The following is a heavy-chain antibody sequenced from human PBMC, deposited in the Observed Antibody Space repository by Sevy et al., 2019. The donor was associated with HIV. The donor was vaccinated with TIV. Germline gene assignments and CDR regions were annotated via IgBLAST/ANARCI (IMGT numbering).Heavy chain of an antibody. V-gene: IGHV4-39*01. D-gene: IGHD6-25*01. Sequence: SETLSLTCTVSGGSISSSSYYWGWIRQPPGKGLEWIGSIYYSGSTYYNPSLKSRVTISVDTSKNQFSLKLSSVTAADTAVYYCASWGGQRHYPYFDYWGQGTLVTVSS. CDR2: IYYSGST. J-gene: IGHJ4*02. CDR1: GGSISSSSYY. CDR3: ASWGGQRHYPYFDY.